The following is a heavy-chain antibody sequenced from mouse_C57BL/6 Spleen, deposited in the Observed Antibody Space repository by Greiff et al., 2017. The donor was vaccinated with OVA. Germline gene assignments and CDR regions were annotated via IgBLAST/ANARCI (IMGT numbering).Heavy chain of an antibody. J-gene: IGHJ3*01. V-gene: IGHV1-80*01. CDR1: GYAFSSYW. CDR2: IYPGDGDT. Sequence: QVQLQQSGAELVKPGASVKISCKASGYAFSSYWMNWVKQRPGKGLEWIGQIYPGDGDTNYIGKFKGKATLTADKSSSTAYMQRSSLTAEDSAVYCCARAGGALFAYWGQGTLVTVSA. CDR3: ARAGGALFAY.